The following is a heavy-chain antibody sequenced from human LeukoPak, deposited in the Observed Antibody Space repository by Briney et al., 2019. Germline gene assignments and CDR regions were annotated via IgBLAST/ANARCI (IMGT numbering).Heavy chain of an antibody. CDR1: GGSISSGDYY. V-gene: IGHV4-30-4*01. J-gene: IGHJ6*02. Sequence: PSETLSLTCTVSGGSISSGDYYWSWIRQPPGKGLEWVGYIYYSGTTYYNPSLKGRGTISVDTSKNQFSLKLSSVTAADTAVYYCARGSLTGYSPYYYYYGMDVWGQGTTVTVSS. CDR2: IYYSGTT. D-gene: IGHD3-9*01. CDR3: ARGSLTGYSPYYYYYGMDV.